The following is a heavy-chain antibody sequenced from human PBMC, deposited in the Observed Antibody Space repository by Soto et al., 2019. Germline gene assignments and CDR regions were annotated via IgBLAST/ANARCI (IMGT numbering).Heavy chain of an antibody. V-gene: IGHV1-2*04. D-gene: IGHD3-10*01. CDR3: ARDGGYYRASYYMDV. CDR2: IHPNSGGT. CDR1: GYTFTGYY. Sequence: QVQLVQSGAEVTKPGASVKVSCKASGYTFTGYYIHWVRQAPGQGLEWMGWIHPNSGGTNYAQKFQGWVTMSRDTSISTAYMELSRLTSDDTAVYYCARDGGYYRASYYMDVWGKGTTVTVSS. J-gene: IGHJ6*03.